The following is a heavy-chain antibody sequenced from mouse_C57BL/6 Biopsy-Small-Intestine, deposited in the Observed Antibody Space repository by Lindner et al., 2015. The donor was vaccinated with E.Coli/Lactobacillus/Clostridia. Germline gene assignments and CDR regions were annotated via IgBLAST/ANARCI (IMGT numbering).Heavy chain of an antibody. V-gene: IGHV1-82*01. CDR3: ATDYDPFDY. J-gene: IGHJ2*01. CDR1: GYAFSSSW. D-gene: IGHD2-4*01. Sequence: VQLQESGPELVKPGASVKISCKASGYAFSSSWMNWVKQRPGKGLEWIGRIYPGDGDTNYNGKFKGKATLTADKSSSTAYMQLSSLTAEDSAVYFCATDYDPFDYRGQGTTLTVSS. CDR2: IYPGDGDT.